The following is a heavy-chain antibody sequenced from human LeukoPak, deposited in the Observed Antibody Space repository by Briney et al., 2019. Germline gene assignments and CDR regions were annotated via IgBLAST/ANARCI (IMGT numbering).Heavy chain of an antibody. D-gene: IGHD3-10*01. V-gene: IGHV3-53*01. Sequence: GGSLRLSCAASGFTVSSNYMSWVRQAPGKGLEWVSVICSGGSTYYADSVKGRFTISRDNSKNTLYLQMNSLRAEDTAVYYCARDRVSAPMGDAFDIWGQGTMVTVSS. CDR1: GFTVSSNY. J-gene: IGHJ3*02. CDR2: ICSGGST. CDR3: ARDRVSAPMGDAFDI.